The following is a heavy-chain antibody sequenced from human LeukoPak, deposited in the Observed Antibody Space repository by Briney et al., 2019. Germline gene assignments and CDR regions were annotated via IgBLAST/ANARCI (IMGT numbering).Heavy chain of an antibody. CDR3: ARRGIAVAGTWGGYYYYMDV. Sequence: SETLSLTCAVYGGSFSGYCWSWIRQPPGKGLEWIGEINHSGSTNYNPSLKSRVTISVDTSKNQFSLKLSSVTAADTAVYYCARRGIAVAGTWGGYYYYMDVWGKGTTVTVSS. D-gene: IGHD6-19*01. CDR2: INHSGST. V-gene: IGHV4-34*01. J-gene: IGHJ6*03. CDR1: GGSFSGYC.